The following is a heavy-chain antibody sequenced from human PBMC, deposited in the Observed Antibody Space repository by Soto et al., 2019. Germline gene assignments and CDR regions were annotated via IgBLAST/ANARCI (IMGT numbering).Heavy chain of an antibody. CDR3: ARVWANSGYYVAYDY. Sequence: GGSLRLSCAASGFTVNSNYMSWVRQAPGKGLEWVAVISYDGSNKYYADSVKGRFTISRDNSKNTLYLQMNSLRAEDTAVYYCARVWANSGYYVAYDYWGQGTPVTVSS. J-gene: IGHJ4*02. V-gene: IGHV3-30*03. CDR2: ISYDGSNK. CDR1: GFTVNSNY. D-gene: IGHD3-22*01.